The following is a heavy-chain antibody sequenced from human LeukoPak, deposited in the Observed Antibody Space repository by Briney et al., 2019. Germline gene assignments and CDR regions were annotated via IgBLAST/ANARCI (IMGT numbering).Heavy chain of an antibody. CDR3: ARVGFGSSSSWYGYYYYYMDV. D-gene: IGHD6-13*01. Sequence: SETLSLTCTVSGGSISSYYWSWIRQPPGKGLEWIGYIYYSGSTNYNPSLKSRVTISVDTSKNQFSLKLSSVTAADTAVYYCARVGFGSSSSWYGYYYYYMDVWGKGTTVTVSS. CDR2: IYYSGST. CDR1: GGSISSYY. J-gene: IGHJ6*03. V-gene: IGHV4-59*12.